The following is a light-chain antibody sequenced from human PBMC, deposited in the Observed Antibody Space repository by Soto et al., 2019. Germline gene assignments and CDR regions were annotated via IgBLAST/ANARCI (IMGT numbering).Light chain of an antibody. CDR3: QQLNSYPPT. CDR2: AAS. V-gene: IGKV1-9*01. Sequence: IQLTQSPSSLSASVGDRVTVTCRASQGISSYLAWYQQQPGKAPKLLIYAASTLPRVVSSRFSGSGSGTDFTLTISSLEPEDFATYYCQQLNSYPPTFGQGTKLEIK. J-gene: IGKJ2*01. CDR1: QGISSY.